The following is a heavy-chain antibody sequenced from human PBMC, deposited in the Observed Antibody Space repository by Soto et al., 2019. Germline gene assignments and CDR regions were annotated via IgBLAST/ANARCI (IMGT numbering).Heavy chain of an antibody. CDR3: TTDVALLWFGELAYFDY. J-gene: IGHJ4*02. D-gene: IGHD3-10*01. Sequence: EVQLVESGGGLVKPGGSLRLSCAASGFTFSNAWMSWVRQAPGKGLEWVGRIKSKTDGGTTDYAAPVKGRLTISRDDSKNTLYLQMNSLKTEDTAVYYCTTDVALLWFGELAYFDYWGQGTLVTVSS. CDR2: IKSKTDGGTT. V-gene: IGHV3-15*01. CDR1: GFTFSNAW.